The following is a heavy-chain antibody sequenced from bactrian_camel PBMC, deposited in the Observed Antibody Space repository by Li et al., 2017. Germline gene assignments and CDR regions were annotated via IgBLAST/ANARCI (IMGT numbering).Heavy chain of an antibody. V-gene: IGHV3S5*01. D-gene: IGHD2*01. CDR1: ENPTGHYY. CDR3: AADVPPYGGSCPGIGY. Sequence: HVQLVESGGGVVQRGESLRLSCVVSENPTGHYYTTWVRQAPGKALEWVSAIYRDGTDKFYADSVKGRFIISKDDAKNTVFLQMNSLKPEDTAVYYCAADVPPYGGSCPGIGYWGQGTQVTVS. CDR2: IYRDGTDK. J-gene: IGHJ6*01.